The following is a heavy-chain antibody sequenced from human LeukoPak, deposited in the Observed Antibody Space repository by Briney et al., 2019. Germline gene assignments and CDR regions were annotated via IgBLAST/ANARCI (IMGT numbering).Heavy chain of an antibody. J-gene: IGHJ4*02. CDR1: GFTFSTFG. V-gene: IGHV3-48*01. Sequence: GGSLRLSCVASGFTFSTFGMNWVRQAPRRGLEWVSYVSSSSTTIYYADSVKGRFTISRDDAKSSLYLQMNSLRAEDTALYYCARMSTGYYDDYWGQGTLVAVSS. CDR2: VSSSSTTI. CDR3: ARMSTGYYDDY. D-gene: IGHD3-9*01.